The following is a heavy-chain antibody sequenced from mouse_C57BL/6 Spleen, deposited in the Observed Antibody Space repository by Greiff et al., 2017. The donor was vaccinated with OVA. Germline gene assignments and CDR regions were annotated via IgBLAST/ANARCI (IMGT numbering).Heavy chain of an antibody. CDR3: ARGGNYLSSYCDY. J-gene: IGHJ2*01. Sequence: QVQLQQSGAELVKPGASVKISCKASGYAFSSYWMNWVKQRPGKGLEWIGQIYPGDGDTNYNGKFKGKATLTADKSSSTAYMQLSSLTSEDSAVYFCARGGNYLSSYCDYWGQGTTLTVSS. CDR1: GYAFSSYW. V-gene: IGHV1-80*01. CDR2: IYPGDGDT. D-gene: IGHD2-1*01.